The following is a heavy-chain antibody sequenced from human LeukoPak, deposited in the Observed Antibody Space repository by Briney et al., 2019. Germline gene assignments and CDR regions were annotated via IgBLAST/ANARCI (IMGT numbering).Heavy chain of an antibody. Sequence: ASVKVSCKASGYTFTSYGISWVRQAPGQGLEWMGWISAYNGNTNYAQKFQGRVTMTEDTSTDTAYMELSSLRSEDTAVYYCATGYCSGGSCYYDYWGQGTLVTVSS. CDR2: ISAYNGNT. CDR1: GYTFTSYG. V-gene: IGHV1-18*01. CDR3: ATGYCSGGSCYYDY. J-gene: IGHJ4*02. D-gene: IGHD2-15*01.